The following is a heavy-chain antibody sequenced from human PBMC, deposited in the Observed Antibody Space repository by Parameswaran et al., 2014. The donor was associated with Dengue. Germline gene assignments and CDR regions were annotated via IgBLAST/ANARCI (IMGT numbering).Heavy chain of an antibody. CDR2: IYRSGST. V-gene: IGHV4-30-2*01. Sequence: RWIRQPRKAGVDWDIYRSGSTYYNSSLKSRVTIPVDRSKNQFSLKVTSVTAADTAVYYCARGDNGNYLGYWGQGTLVTVSS. CDR3: ARGDNGNYLGY. D-gene: IGHD1-14*01. J-gene: IGHJ4*02.